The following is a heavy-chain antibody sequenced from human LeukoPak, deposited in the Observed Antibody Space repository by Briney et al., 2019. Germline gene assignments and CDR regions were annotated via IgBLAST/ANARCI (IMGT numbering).Heavy chain of an antibody. CDR3: AKGESNYYDSKCWFDP. J-gene: IGHJ5*02. D-gene: IGHD3-22*01. V-gene: IGHV3-53*01. Sequence: GGSLRLSCAASGITVSNNYMSWVRQAPGKGLEWVSVIYSGGNTYYVDSVKGRFTISRDNSKNTLYLQMNSLRAEDTAVYYCAKGESNYYDSKCWFDPWGQGTLVTVSS. CDR2: IYSGGNT. CDR1: GITVSNNY.